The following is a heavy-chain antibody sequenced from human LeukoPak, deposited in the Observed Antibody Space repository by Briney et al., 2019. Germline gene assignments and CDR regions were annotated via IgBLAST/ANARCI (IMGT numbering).Heavy chain of an antibody. Sequence: PSQTLSLTCTVSGGSISSGDYYRSWIRQPPGKGLEWIGYIYYSGSTYYNPSLKSRVTISVDTSKNQFSLRLSSVTAADTAVYYCARERANWGSNFDYWGQGTLVTVSS. J-gene: IGHJ4*02. D-gene: IGHD7-27*01. CDR3: ARERANWGSNFDY. CDR2: IYYSGST. CDR1: GGSISSGDYY. V-gene: IGHV4-30-4*08.